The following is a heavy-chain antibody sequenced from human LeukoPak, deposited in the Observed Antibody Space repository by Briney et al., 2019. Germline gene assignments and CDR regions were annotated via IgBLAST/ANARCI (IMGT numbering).Heavy chain of an antibody. J-gene: IGHJ4*02. D-gene: IGHD5-18*01. CDR1: GFTFSSYA. CDR2: IIPILGIA. V-gene: IGHV1-69*04. Sequence: GGSLRLSCAASGFTFSSYAISWVRQAPGQGLEWMGRIIPILGIANYAQKFQGRVTITADKSTSTAYMELSSLRSEDTAVYYCARDGIQLKGYFDYWGQGTLVTVSS. CDR3: ARDGIQLKGYFDY.